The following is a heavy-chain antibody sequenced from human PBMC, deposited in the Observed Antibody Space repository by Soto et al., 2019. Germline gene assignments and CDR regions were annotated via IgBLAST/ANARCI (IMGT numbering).Heavy chain of an antibody. J-gene: IGHJ5*02. Sequence: PGGSLILSCAASGFTFISYGMHWVRQAPGKGLEWVAVIWYDGSNKYYADSVKGRFTISRDNSKNTLYLQMNSLRAEDTAVYYCARDPKQWPEGASWGQGTLVTVSS. V-gene: IGHV3-33*01. CDR1: GFTFISYG. D-gene: IGHD6-19*01. CDR2: IWYDGSNK. CDR3: ARDPKQWPEGAS.